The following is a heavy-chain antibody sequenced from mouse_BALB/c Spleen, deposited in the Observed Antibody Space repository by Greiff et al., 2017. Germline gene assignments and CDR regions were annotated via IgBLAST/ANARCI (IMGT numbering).Heavy chain of an antibody. J-gene: IGHJ1*01. CDR2: INPGSGGT. CDR3: ARGITTATNWYFDV. Sequence: QGHVKQSGAELVRPGTSVKVSCKASGYAFTNYLIEWVKQRPGQGLEWIGVINPGSGGTNYNEKFKDKATLTVDKSSSTAYMQLSSPTSEDSAVYYCARGITTATNWYFDVWGAGTTVTVSS. D-gene: IGHD1-2*01. CDR1: GYAFTNYL. V-gene: IGHV1-54*01.